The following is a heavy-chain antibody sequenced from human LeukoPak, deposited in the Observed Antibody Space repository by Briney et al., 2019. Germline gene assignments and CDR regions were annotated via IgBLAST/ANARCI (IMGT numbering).Heavy chain of an antibody. V-gene: IGHV4-34*01. Sequence: SETLSLTCAVYGGSFSGYYWSWIRQPPGKGLEWIGEINHSGSTNYNPSLKSRFTISVDTSKNQFSLKLSSVTAADTAVYYCARGSGVWLRGFIDYWGQGTLVTVSS. D-gene: IGHD5-12*01. CDR1: GGSFSGYY. J-gene: IGHJ4*02. CDR2: INHSGST. CDR3: ARGSGVWLRGFIDY.